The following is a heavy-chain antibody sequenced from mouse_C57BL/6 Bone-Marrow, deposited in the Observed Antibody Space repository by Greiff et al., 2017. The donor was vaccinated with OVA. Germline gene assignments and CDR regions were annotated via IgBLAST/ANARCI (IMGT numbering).Heavy chain of an antibody. V-gene: IGHV10-1*01. CDR2: IRSKSNNYAT. CDR3: VRTVADYYAMDY. J-gene: IGHJ4*01. CDR1: GFSFNTYA. Sequence: EVKLQESGGGLVQPKGSLKLSCAASGFSFNTYAMNWVRQAPGKGLEWVARIRSKSNNYATYYADSVKDRFTISRDDSESMLYLQMNNLKTEDTAMYYGVRTVADYYAMDYWGQGTSVTVSS. D-gene: IGHD1-1*01.